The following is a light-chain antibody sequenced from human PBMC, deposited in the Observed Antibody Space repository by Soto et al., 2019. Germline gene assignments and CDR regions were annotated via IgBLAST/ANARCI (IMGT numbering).Light chain of an antibody. J-gene: IGLJ3*02. Sequence: QSVLTQPPSASGTPGQRVTISCSGSSSNIGSNAVSWYQHFPGTAPKVLIYSDDQRPSGVPGRFSGSKSGTSASLAISGLRAEDEADYFCAAWGDSLNTWVFGGGTKVTVL. V-gene: IGLV1-44*01. CDR2: SDD. CDR1: SSNIGSNA. CDR3: AAWGDSLNTWV.